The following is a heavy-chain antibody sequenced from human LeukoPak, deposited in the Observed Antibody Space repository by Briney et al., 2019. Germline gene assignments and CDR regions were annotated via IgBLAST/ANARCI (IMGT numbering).Heavy chain of an antibody. D-gene: IGHD3-22*01. Sequence: GSLRLSCAASGFTFSSYGMHWVRQAPGKGLEWVAVIWYDGSNKYYADSVKGRFTISRDNSKNTLYLQMNSLRAEDTAVYYCARTYDMSAFDIWGQGTMVTVSS. CDR1: GFTFSSYG. J-gene: IGHJ3*02. V-gene: IGHV3-33*01. CDR3: ARTYDMSAFDI. CDR2: IWYDGSNK.